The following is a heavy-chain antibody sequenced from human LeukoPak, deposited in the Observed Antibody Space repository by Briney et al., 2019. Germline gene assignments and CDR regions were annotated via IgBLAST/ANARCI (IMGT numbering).Heavy chain of an antibody. CDR3: ARCDNYGDCLLGMDV. J-gene: IGHJ6*02. D-gene: IGHD4-17*01. V-gene: IGHV3-33*01. CDR1: GFTFSSYG. CDR2: IWYDGSNK. Sequence: GGSLRLSCAASGFTFSSYGMHWVRQAPGKGLEWVAVIWYDGSNKYYADSVKGRFTISRGNSKNTLYLQMNSLRAEDTAVYYCARCDNYGDCLLGMDVWGQGTTVTVSS.